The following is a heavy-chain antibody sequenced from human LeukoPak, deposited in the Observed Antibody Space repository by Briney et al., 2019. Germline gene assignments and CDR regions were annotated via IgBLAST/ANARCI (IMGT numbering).Heavy chain of an antibody. J-gene: IGHJ4*02. CDR1: GGSISSSSYY. CDR2: IYYSGIT. Sequence: KSSETLSLTCTVSGGSISSSSYYWGWIRQPPGKGLEWIGSIYYSGITYYNPSLKSRVTISVDTSKNQFSLKLSSVTAADTAVYYCARQLTTVTADYWGQGTLVTVSS. V-gene: IGHV4-39*01. D-gene: IGHD4-17*01. CDR3: ARQLTTVTADY.